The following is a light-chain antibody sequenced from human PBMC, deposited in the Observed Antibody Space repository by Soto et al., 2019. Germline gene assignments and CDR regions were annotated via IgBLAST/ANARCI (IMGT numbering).Light chain of an antibody. Sequence: DIQMTQSPYTLSASVGHRVTITCRASQSISSWLAWYQQKPGKAPNLLIYKASSLESGVPSRFSGSGTGTEFTHTISSLQPEDFATYYCQQYKSYSRTFGQGTKVDIK. CDR2: KAS. CDR1: QSISSW. J-gene: IGKJ1*01. CDR3: QQYKSYSRT. V-gene: IGKV1-5*03.